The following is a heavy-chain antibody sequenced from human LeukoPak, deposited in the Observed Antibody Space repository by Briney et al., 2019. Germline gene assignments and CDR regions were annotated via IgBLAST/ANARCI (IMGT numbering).Heavy chain of an antibody. D-gene: IGHD3-22*01. CDR2: MNPNSGNT. V-gene: IGHV1-8*01. CDR1: GDTFTSYD. J-gene: IGHJ4*02. CDR3: AALGLYDSSGYYPAP. Sequence: GASVKVSCKASGDTFTSYDINWVRQATGQGLEWMGWMNPNSGNTGYAQKFQGRVTMTRNTSISTAYMELSSLRSEDTAVYYCAALGLYDSSGYYPAPWGQGTLVTVPS.